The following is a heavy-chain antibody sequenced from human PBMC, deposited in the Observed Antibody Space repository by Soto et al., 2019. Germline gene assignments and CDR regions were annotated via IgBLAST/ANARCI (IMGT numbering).Heavy chain of an antibody. Sequence: GGSLRLSCAASGFTFSSYAMHWVRQAPGKGLEWVAVISYDGSNKYYADPVKGRFTISRDNSKNTLYLQMNSLRAEDTAVYYCAREMGGDYGVYYYYYYGMDVWGQGTTVTVSS. CDR2: ISYDGSNK. D-gene: IGHD4-17*01. V-gene: IGHV3-30-3*01. CDR3: AREMGGDYGVYYYYYYGMDV. J-gene: IGHJ6*02. CDR1: GFTFSSYA.